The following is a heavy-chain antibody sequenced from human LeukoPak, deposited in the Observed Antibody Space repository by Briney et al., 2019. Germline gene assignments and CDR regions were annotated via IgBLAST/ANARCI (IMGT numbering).Heavy chain of an antibody. J-gene: IGHJ4*02. D-gene: IGHD5-18*01. CDR2: INPNSGGT. Sequence: VASVTVSCKASGYTFTGYYMHWVRQAPGQGLEWMGWINPNSGGTNYAQKFQGRVTMTRDTSISTAYMELSRLRSDDTAVYYCARPSRGYSYGLDYWGRGTLVTVSS. CDR1: GYTFTGYY. V-gene: IGHV1-2*02. CDR3: ARPSRGYSYGLDY.